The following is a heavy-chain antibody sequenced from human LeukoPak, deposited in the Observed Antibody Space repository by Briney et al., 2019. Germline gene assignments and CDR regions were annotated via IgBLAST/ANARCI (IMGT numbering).Heavy chain of an antibody. J-gene: IGHJ6*03. D-gene: IGHD1-26*01. CDR1: GFTFSSYW. CDR3: ARWELDRYHYYYMDV. Sequence: GGSLRLSCAASGFTFSSYWMSWVRQAPGKGLEWVANIKQDGSEKYYVDSVKGRFTISRDNAKNSLYLQMNSLRAEDTAVYYCARWELDRYHYYYMDVWGKGTTVTVSS. CDR2: IKQDGSEK. V-gene: IGHV3-7*01.